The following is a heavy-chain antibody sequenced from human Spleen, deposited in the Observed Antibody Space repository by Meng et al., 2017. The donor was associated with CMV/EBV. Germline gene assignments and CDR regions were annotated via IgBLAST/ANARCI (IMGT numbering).Heavy chain of an antibody. CDR1: GFTFSSYA. Sequence: GESLKISCAASGFTFSSYAMSWVRQAPEKGLEWVSVVYSGGRTTYYADSVKGRFSISRDDSNNTLFLQMNSLRVNDSAVYYCAKDPLYYRLWGRGTLVTVSS. J-gene: IGHJ1*01. CDR2: VYSGGRTT. CDR3: AKDPLYYRL. V-gene: IGHV3-23*03. D-gene: IGHD1-26*01.